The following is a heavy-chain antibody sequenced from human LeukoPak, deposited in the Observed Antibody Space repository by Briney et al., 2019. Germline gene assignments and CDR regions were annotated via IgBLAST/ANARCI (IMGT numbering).Heavy chain of an antibody. Sequence: GGSLRLSCAASGFTVSSNYMSWVRQAPGKGLERVSVIYSGGSTYYADSVKGRFTISRDNSKNTLYLQMNTLRAEDTAVYYCARDLVWFGEPKGYYNSMDVWGKGTTVTVSS. CDR1: GFTVSSNY. CDR2: IYSGGST. CDR3: ARDLVWFGEPKGYYNSMDV. D-gene: IGHD3-10*01. V-gene: IGHV3-66*01. J-gene: IGHJ6*03.